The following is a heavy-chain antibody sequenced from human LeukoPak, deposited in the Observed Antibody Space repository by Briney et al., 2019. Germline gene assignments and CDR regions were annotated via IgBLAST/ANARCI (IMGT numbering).Heavy chain of an antibody. D-gene: IGHD3-9*01. CDR2: VNPSGGST. J-gene: IGHJ5*02. V-gene: IGHV1-46*01. CDR3: ARVGHDILSGTTDSGDWFDP. Sequence: ASVKVSCKASGYTFTSYYMHWVRQAPGQGLEWMGIVNPSGGSTSYAQKFQGRVTMTRDMSTSTVYMELSSLRSEDTAVYYCARVGHDILSGTTDSGDWFDPWGQGTLVTVSS. CDR1: GYTFTSYY.